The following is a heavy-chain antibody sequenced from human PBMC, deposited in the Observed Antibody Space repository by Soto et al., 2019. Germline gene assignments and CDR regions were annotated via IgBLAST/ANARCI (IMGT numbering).Heavy chain of an antibody. J-gene: IGHJ4*02. Sequence: QVQLQQWGAGLLKPSETLSLSCAVYGGYFNDNYYTWFRQPPGKGLEWIGGISRSGTTKYVQYLKLRATISFVTSNNHVSLKVTSVTAADTAVYYCATSLWFGTQPERWGQGALVTVSS. CDR1: GGYFNDNY. D-gene: IGHD3-10*01. CDR2: ISRSGTT. V-gene: IGHV4-34*01. CDR3: ATSLWFGTQPER.